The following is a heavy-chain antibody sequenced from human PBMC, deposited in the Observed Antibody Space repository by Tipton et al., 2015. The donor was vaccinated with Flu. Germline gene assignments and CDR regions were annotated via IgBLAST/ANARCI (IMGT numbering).Heavy chain of an antibody. CDR1: GYSISSGYY. CDR2: VSHSGST. J-gene: IGHJ4*02. V-gene: IGHV4-38-2*01. Sequence: TLSLTCGVSGYSISSGYYWGWIRQPPGKGLEWIGSVSHSGSTYYNPSLKSRVTISIDTFKTQSSLRLSSVTAADTAVYYCVRLTYYYGSGTSDFWGQGTLVTVSS. D-gene: IGHD3-10*01. CDR3: VRLTYYYGSGTSDF.